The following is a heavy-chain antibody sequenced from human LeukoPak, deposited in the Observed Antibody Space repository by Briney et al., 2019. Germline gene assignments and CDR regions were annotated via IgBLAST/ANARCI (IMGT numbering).Heavy chain of an antibody. Sequence: GESLKISCKGSGYSFTSYWIGWVRQKPGKGLEWMGIFYPGDSDTRYSPSFQGQVTISADKSISTAYLQWSSLKASDTAMYYCARQTRDGSGSRGYFFDFWGQGTLVTVSS. J-gene: IGHJ4*02. V-gene: IGHV5-51*01. CDR2: FYPGDSDT. CDR1: GYSFTSYW. CDR3: ARQTRDGSGSRGYFFDF. D-gene: IGHD3-10*01.